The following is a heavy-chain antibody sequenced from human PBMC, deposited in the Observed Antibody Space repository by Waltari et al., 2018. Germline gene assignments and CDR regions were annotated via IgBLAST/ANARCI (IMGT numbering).Heavy chain of an antibody. Sequence: EVQLVESGGGLVQPGGSLRLSCAASGFTFSSYSMNWVRQAPGKGLEWVSYISSSSSTIYYADSVKGRFTISRDNSKNTLYLQMNSLRAEDTAVYYCARISSGYPHDLFDYWGQGTLVTVSS. V-gene: IGHV3-48*01. CDR3: ARISSGYPHDLFDY. J-gene: IGHJ4*02. CDR1: GFTFSSYS. D-gene: IGHD3-22*01. CDR2: ISSSSSTI.